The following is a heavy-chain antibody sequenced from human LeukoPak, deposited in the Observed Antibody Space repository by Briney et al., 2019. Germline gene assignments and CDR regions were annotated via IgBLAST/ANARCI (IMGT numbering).Heavy chain of an antibody. J-gene: IGHJ4*02. CDR1: GYTFTGYY. CDR3: ATGGDIIVFPPAMPDNY. Sequence: ASVKVSCKASGYTFTGYYMHWVRQAPGQGLEWMGWINPNSGGTHYAQNFQGRVTMTRGTSISTAYMDLSSLRSDDTAVYYCATGGDIIVFPPAMPDNYGGQGPLVPVS. CDR2: INPNSGGT. D-gene: IGHD2-2*01. V-gene: IGHV1-2*02.